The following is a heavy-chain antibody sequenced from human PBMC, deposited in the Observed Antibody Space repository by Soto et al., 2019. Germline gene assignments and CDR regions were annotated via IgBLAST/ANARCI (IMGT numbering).Heavy chain of an antibody. D-gene: IGHD6-19*01. CDR3: ARVDSGAVGQWLLKPETQGAFDI. CDR1: GGTFSSYA. Sequence: GASVKVSCKASGGTFSSYAISWVRQAPGQGLEWMGGIIPIFGTANYAQKFQGRVTITADESTSTAYMELSSLRSEDTAVYYCARVDSGAVGQWLLKPETQGAFDIWGQGTMVTVSS. V-gene: IGHV1-69*13. J-gene: IGHJ3*02. CDR2: IIPIFGTA.